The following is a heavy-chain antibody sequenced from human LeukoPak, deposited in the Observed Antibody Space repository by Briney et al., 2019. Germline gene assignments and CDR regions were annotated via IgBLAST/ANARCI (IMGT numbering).Heavy chain of an antibody. J-gene: IGHJ5*02. CDR1: GGTFSSYA. CDR2: IIPIFGTA. CDR3: ARLVSVTGFGYNWFDP. Sequence: ASVKVSCKASGGTFSSYAISWVRQAPGQGLEWMGGIIPIFGTANYAQKFQGRATITADKSTSTAYMELSSLRSEDTAVYYCARLVSVTGFGYNWFDPWGQGTLVTVSS. V-gene: IGHV1-69*06. D-gene: IGHD3-9*01.